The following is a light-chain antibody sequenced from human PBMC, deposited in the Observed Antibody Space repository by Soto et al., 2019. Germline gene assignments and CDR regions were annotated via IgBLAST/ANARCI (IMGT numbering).Light chain of an antibody. Sequence: RVMTQSPDTLSVSPVERATLSCRASQSVSSYLAWYQQKPGQAPRLLIYDASNRATGVPARFSGSGYGTDFNLTINSLQPEDFGIYYCQQYNTNPITFGQGTRLEIK. V-gene: IGKV3D-15*01. CDR3: QQYNTNPIT. J-gene: IGKJ5*01. CDR1: QSVSSY. CDR2: DAS.